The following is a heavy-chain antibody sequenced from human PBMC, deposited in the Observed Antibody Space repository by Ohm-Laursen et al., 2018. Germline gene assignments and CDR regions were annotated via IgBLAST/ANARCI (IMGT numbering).Heavy chain of an antibody. CDR1: GGSISSSSFY. V-gene: IGHV4-61*05. J-gene: IGHJ4*02. CDR2: VYSSGST. D-gene: IGHD6-19*01. Sequence: SETLSLTCTVSGGSISSSSFYWGWIRQPPGKGLEWIGRVYSSGSTNYNPSLKSRVTMSVDTSRNQFSLKLSSVTAADTAVYYCARGTQWLVLYYWGQGTLVTVSS. CDR3: ARGTQWLVLYY.